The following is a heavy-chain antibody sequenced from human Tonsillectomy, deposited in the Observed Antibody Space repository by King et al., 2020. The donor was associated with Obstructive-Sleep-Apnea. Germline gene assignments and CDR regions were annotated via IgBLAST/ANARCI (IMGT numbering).Heavy chain of an antibody. V-gene: IGHV4-59*01. D-gene: IGHD6-19*01. CDR2: IYYSGST. Sequence: VQLQESGPGLVKPSETLSLTCTVSGGSISSYYWSWIRQPPGKGLEWIGYIYYSGSTNYNPSLKSRVTISVDTSKNQFSLKLSSVTAADTAVYYCARRVGRYSSGWYDDWGQGTLVTVSS. CDR3: ARRVGRYSSGWYDD. J-gene: IGHJ5*02. CDR1: GGSISSYY.